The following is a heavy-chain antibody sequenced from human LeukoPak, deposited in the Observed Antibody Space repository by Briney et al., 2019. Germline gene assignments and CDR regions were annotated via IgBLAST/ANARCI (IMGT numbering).Heavy chain of an antibody. V-gene: IGHV1-18*01. Sequence: ASVKVSCKASGYTFTSFGISWVRQAPGQGLEWMGWISAYNGNTNYAQKLQGRVTMTTDTSTSTAYMELRSLRSDDTAVYYCARAGPRGGAVAGTGYFQHWGQGTLVTLSS. CDR3: ARAGPRGGAVAGTGYFQH. CDR1: GYTFTSFG. J-gene: IGHJ1*01. D-gene: IGHD6-19*01. CDR2: ISAYNGNT.